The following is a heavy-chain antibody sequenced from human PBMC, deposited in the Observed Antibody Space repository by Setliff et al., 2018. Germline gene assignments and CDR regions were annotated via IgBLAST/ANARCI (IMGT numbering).Heavy chain of an antibody. CDR2: IYHSGST. CDR3: ARYCGGDCYSDVHYYYGMDV. V-gene: IGHV4-38-2*02. J-gene: IGHJ6*02. CDR1: GYSISSGYY. D-gene: IGHD2-21*02. Sequence: SETLSLTCTVSGYSISSGYYWGWIRQPPGKGLEWIGSIYHSGSTYYNPSLKSRVTISVDRSKNQFSLKLSSVTAADTAVYYCARYCGGDCYSDVHYYYGMDVWGQGTTVTVSS.